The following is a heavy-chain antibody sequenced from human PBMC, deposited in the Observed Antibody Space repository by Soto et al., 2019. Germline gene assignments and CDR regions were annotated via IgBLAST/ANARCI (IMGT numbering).Heavy chain of an antibody. D-gene: IGHD3-3*01. CDR3: ARGGQYSYYGFLYVGMDV. CDR1: GYTFTNHG. Sequence: ASVKVSCKAPGYTFTNHGISWVRQAAGQGLEWMGWISAHNGNTNYAQNFQGRVTMTTDRSTSTASMDLRSLRSDDTAIYYCARGGQYSYYGFLYVGMDVWGQGTTVTVSS. V-gene: IGHV1-18*04. CDR2: ISAHNGNT. J-gene: IGHJ6*02.